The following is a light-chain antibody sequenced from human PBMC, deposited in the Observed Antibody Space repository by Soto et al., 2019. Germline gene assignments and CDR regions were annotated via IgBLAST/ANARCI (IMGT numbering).Light chain of an antibody. J-gene: IGLJ2*01. Sequence: QTVVTQEPSLTVSPGGTVTLTCGSSTGAVTSGHYPYWFQQKPGQAPRTLIYDTTNKHSWTPARFSGSLLGGKGALTLSGAQPEDEAEYYCLLLYGGPRVFGGGTKVTVL. CDR2: DTT. CDR1: TGAVTSGHY. V-gene: IGLV7-46*01. CDR3: LLLYGGPRV.